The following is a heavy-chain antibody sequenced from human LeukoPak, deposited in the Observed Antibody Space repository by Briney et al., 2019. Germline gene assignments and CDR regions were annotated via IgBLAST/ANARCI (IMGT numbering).Heavy chain of an antibody. J-gene: IGHJ6*04. Sequence: GGSLRDSSADSGFTFSVALLYCVRQAPGKGLEWVSSISSLSSYIYYADSVKGRFTIFRDNARNSLYLQMNSQRAEDTAVYFCTKVISDVNVMDAWGAVATFTVSS. CDR2: ISSLSSYI. D-gene: IGHD3-10*01. CDR3: TKVISDVNVMDA. V-gene: IGHV3-21*06. CDR1: GFTFSVAL.